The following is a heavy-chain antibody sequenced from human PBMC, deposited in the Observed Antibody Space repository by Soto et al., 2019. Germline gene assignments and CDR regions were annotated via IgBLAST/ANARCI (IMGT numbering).Heavy chain of an antibody. CDR2: ISSSSSTI. D-gene: IGHD2-15*01. CDR3: ASYHDSKIHYYYGMDV. Sequence: GGSLRLSCAASGFTFSSYSMNWVRQAPGKGLEWVSYISSSSSTIYYADSVKGRFTISRDNAKNSLYLQMNSLRDEDTAVYYCASYHDSKIHYYYGMDVWGQGTTVTVSS. J-gene: IGHJ6*02. V-gene: IGHV3-48*02. CDR1: GFTFSSYS.